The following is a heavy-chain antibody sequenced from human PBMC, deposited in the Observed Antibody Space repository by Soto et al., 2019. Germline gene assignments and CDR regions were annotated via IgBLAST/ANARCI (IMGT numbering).Heavy chain of an antibody. V-gene: IGHV3-7*01. J-gene: IGHJ5*02. CDR3: ARYRNAPTS. D-gene: IGHD3-16*02. CDR1: GFTFSGCW. Sequence: GGSLRLSCTASGFTFSGCWMTWARQTPGEGLELVATIKEDGSEMYYVDSVKGRFTISRDNAKNSLYLQMNDLRIEDTAMYYCARYRNAPTSWGQGTLVTVSS. CDR2: IKEDGSEM.